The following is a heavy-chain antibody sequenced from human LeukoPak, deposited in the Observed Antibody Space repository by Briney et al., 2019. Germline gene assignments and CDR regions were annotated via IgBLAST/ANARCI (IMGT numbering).Heavy chain of an antibody. Sequence: PSETLSLTCTVSGGSISSSSYYWGWIRQPPGKGLEWIGSIYYSGSTYYNPSLKSRVTISVDTSKNQFSLKLSSVTAADTAVYYCARHDTTSIAAAGTFDYWGQGTLVTVPS. CDR1: GGSISSSSYY. CDR2: IYYSGST. V-gene: IGHV4-39*01. J-gene: IGHJ4*02. CDR3: ARHDTTSIAAAGTFDY. D-gene: IGHD6-13*01.